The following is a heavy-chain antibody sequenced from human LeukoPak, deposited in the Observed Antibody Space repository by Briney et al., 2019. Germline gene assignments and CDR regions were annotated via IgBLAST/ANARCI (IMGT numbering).Heavy chain of an antibody. CDR3: ARAKKAVAGFFDY. D-gene: IGHD6-19*01. V-gene: IGHV4-59*01. CDR1: DDSISSYY. CDR2: IYYSGYI. Sequence: KPSETLSLTCTVSDDSISSYYWSWIRRPPGKGLEWIGYIYYSGYINYNPSLKSRVTISVDTSKKQLSLKLSSVTAADTAVYYCARAKKAVAGFFDYWGQGTLVTVSS. J-gene: IGHJ4*02.